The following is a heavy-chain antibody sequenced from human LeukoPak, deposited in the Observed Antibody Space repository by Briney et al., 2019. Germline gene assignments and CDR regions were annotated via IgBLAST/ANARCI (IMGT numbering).Heavy chain of an antibody. Sequence: GASVKVSCKVSGYTLTELSMHWVRQAPGKGLEWMGGFDPEDGETIYAQKFQGRVTMTEDTSTDTAYMELSSLRSEDTAVYHCATVPIQLWAYYYGMDVWGQGTTVTVSS. CDR3: ATVPIQLWAYYYGMDV. CDR2: FDPEDGET. D-gene: IGHD5-18*01. CDR1: GYTLTELS. V-gene: IGHV1-24*01. J-gene: IGHJ6*02.